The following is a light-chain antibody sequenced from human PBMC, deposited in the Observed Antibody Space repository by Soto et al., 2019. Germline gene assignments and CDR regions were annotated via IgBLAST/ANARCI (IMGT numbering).Light chain of an antibody. V-gene: IGLV1-40*01. Sequence: QLVLTQPPSVSGAPGQRVTISCTGSSSNIGAGYDVHWYQQVPGTAPKLLIYGDSNRPSGVPDRFSGSKSGTSASLAITGLQAEDEADYYCQSYDSSLSVVFGGGTKLTVL. CDR3: QSYDSSLSVV. CDR2: GDS. CDR1: SSNIGAGYD. J-gene: IGLJ2*01.